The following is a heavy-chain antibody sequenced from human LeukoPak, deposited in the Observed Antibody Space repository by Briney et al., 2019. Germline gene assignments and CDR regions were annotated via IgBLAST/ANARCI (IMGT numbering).Heavy chain of an antibody. CDR1: GFIFSNYG. J-gene: IGHJ4*02. Sequence: SGGSLRLSCAASGFIFSNYGMNWVRQAPGKGLEWIGRIKSKTDGETTNYAEPVRGRFTISRDDSKSAVYLQMNSLKIEDAAVYYCTTDLGTYYHGSQRLIPIDYWGQGTLVTVSS. V-gene: IGHV3-15*01. CDR3: TTDLGTYYHGSQRLIPIDY. CDR2: IKSKTDGETT. D-gene: IGHD3-10*01.